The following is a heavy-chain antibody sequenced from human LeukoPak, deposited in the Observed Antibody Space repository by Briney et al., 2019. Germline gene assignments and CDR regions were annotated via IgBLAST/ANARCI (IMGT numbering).Heavy chain of an antibody. V-gene: IGHV3-7*03. D-gene: IGHD3-22*01. CDR3: ARCYYDSSGPPED. CDR2: IKQDGSEK. J-gene: IGHJ4*02. Sequence: GGSLRLSCAASGFTFSSYWMSWVRQAPGKGLEWVANIKQDGSEKYYVDSVKGRFTISRDNVKNSLYLQMNSLRAEDTAVYYCARCYYDSSGPPEDWGQGTLVTVSS. CDR1: GFTFSSYW.